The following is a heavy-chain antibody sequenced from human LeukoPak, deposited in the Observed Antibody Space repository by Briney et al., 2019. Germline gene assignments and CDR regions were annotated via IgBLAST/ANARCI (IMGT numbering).Heavy chain of an antibody. CDR2: INTNTGNP. V-gene: IGHV7-4-1*02. CDR3: ARDIVAAAGMRGYYYGMDV. J-gene: IGHJ6*02. Sequence: ASVKVSCKASGYTFTSYAMNWVRQAPGQGLEWMGWINTNTGNPTYAQGFTGRFVFSLDTSVSTAYLQISSLKAEDTAVYYCARDIVAAAGMRGYYYGMDVWGQGTTVTVSS. D-gene: IGHD6-13*01. CDR1: GYTFTSYA.